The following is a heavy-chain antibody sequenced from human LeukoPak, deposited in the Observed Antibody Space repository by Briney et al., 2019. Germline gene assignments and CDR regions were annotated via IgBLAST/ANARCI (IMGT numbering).Heavy chain of an antibody. CDR2: INPNSGGT. Sequence: ASVKVSCKASGYTFTGYYMHWVRQAPGQGLAWMGWINPNSGGTNYAQKFQGRVTMTRDTSISTAYMELSRLRSDDTAVYYCARDYDSSGKSFDYWGQGTLVTVSS. CDR3: ARDYDSSGKSFDY. D-gene: IGHD3-22*01. CDR1: GYTFTGYY. V-gene: IGHV1-2*02. J-gene: IGHJ4*02.